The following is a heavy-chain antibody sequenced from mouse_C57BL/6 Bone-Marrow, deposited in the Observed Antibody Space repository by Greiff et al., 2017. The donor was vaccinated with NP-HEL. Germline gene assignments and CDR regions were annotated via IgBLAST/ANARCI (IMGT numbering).Heavy chain of an antibody. CDR2: ISSGGSYT. CDR1: GFTFSSYG. Sequence: EVQRVESGGDLVKPGGSLKLSCAASGFTFSSYGMSWVRQTPDKRLEWVATISSGGSYTYYPDSVKGRFTISRDNAKNTRYLQMSSLKSEDTAMYYCARHYYGSRQAWFAYWGQGTLVTVSA. J-gene: IGHJ3*01. D-gene: IGHD1-1*01. V-gene: IGHV5-6*01. CDR3: ARHYYGSRQAWFAY.